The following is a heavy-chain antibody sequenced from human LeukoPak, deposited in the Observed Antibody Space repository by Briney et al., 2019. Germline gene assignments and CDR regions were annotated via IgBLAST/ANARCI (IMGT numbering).Heavy chain of an antibody. D-gene: IGHD5-18*01. V-gene: IGHV5-51*01. CDR1: GYSFTSYW. CDR2: ISPGDSDT. J-gene: IGHJ4*02. Sequence: GESLKISCKGSGYSFTSYWIGWVRQMPGKGLEWMGIISPGDSDTRYSPSFQGQVTISADKSISTAYLQWISLKASDTAMYYCARAMWIQVPSPFLDYWGQGTLVTVSS. CDR3: ARAMWIQVPSPFLDY.